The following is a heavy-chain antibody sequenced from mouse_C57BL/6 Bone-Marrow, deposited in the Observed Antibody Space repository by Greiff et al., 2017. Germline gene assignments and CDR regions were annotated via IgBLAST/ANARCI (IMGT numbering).Heavy chain of an antibody. D-gene: IGHD1-1*01. V-gene: IGHV5-4*01. CDR2: ISDGGSYT. CDR3: ARDNYGGAWFAY. Sequence: EVQLVESGGGLVKPGGSLKLSCAASGFTFSSYAMSWVRQTPEKRLEWVATISDGGSYTYYPDNVKGRFTISRDNAKNNLYLQMSHLKSEDTAMYYCARDNYGGAWFAYWGQGTLVTVSA. CDR1: GFTFSSYA. J-gene: IGHJ3*01.